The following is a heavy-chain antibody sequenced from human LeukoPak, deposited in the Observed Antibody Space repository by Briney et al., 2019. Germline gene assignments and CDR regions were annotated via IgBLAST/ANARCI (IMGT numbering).Heavy chain of an antibody. Sequence: ESGPTLANPTQTLTLTCTFSGFSLSTSGVGVGWIRQPPGKALECLALIYWNDDKRYSPSLKSRLTITKDTSKDQVVLTMTNMDPVDTATYYCAHTHSSWLRGGWRDWGQGTLVTVSS. J-gene: IGHJ4*02. D-gene: IGHD6-19*01. CDR3: AHTHSSWLRGGWRD. CDR2: IYWNDDK. CDR1: GFSLSTSGVG. V-gene: IGHV2-5*01.